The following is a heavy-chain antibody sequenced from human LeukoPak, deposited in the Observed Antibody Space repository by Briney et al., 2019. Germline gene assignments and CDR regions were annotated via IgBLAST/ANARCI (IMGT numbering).Heavy chain of an antibody. J-gene: IGHJ4*02. Sequence: PSETLSLTCTVSGGSISSYYWSWIRQPPGKGLEWIGYIYYSGSTNYNPSLKSRVTISVDTSKNQFSLKLSSVTAADTAVYYCARQYNGNDFFDYWGQGTLVTVSS. CDR3: ARQYNGNDFFDY. V-gene: IGHV4-59*08. CDR2: IYYSGST. CDR1: GGSISSYY. D-gene: IGHD1-20*01.